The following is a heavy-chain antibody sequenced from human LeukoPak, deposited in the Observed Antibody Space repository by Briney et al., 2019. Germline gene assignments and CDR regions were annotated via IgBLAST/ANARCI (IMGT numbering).Heavy chain of an antibody. D-gene: IGHD3-22*01. CDR1: GGSFSGYY. V-gene: IGHV4-34*01. CDR3: ARHRRITMLAVVTYSHYYSLDF. J-gene: IGHJ6*03. CDR2: INHSGST. Sequence: SETLSLTCAVSGGSFSGYYWSWIRQPPGKGLEWIGEINHSGSTKYYPYLMSRVIISVDTCKNQFPLKLSSVTAAYTAVYYWARHRRITMLAVVTYSHYYSLDFGGKGTTVTVSS.